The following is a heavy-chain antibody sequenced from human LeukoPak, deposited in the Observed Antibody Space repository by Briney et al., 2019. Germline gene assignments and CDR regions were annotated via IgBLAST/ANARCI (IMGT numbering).Heavy chain of an antibody. CDR3: AREGIKVVITKAAFDI. D-gene: IGHD3-22*01. J-gene: IGHJ3*02. Sequence: GGSLRLSCAASGFTFSSYWMHWVRQAPGKGLVWVSRINSDGSSTSYADSVKGRFTISRDNSKNTLYLQMNSLRAEDTAVYYCAREGIKVVITKAAFDIWGQGTMVTVSS. CDR1: GFTFSSYW. V-gene: IGHV3-74*01. CDR2: INSDGSST.